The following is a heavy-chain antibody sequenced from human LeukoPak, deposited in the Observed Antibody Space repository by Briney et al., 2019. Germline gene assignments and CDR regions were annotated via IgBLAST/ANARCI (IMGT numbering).Heavy chain of an antibody. CDR2: ISSSGGST. J-gene: IGHJ4*02. D-gene: IGHD3-22*01. CDR3: AKDHSSGYFYFDY. Sequence: GGSLRLSCAASGFTFSNAWMSWVRQAPGKGLEWVSVISSSGGSTYYADSVKGRFTISRDNSKNTLYLQMDSLRAEDTAVYYCAKDHSSGYFYFDYWGQGTLVTVSS. CDR1: GFTFSNAW. V-gene: IGHV3-23*01.